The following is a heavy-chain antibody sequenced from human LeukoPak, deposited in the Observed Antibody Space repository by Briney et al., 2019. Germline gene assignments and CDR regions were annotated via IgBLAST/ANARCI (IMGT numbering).Heavy chain of an antibody. CDR3: VRNLAVAGTCFDS. J-gene: IGHJ4*02. D-gene: IGHD6-19*01. CDR1: GFTFSTDV. CDR2: IKQDGSDR. Sequence: PGGSLRLSCAASGFTFSTDVMSWVRQAPGTGLEWVANIKQDGSDRNYVASVRGRFTISRDNAESSLYLQMNTLRAEDTAVYYCVRNLAVAGTCFDSWGQGTLVTVSS. V-gene: IGHV3-7*03.